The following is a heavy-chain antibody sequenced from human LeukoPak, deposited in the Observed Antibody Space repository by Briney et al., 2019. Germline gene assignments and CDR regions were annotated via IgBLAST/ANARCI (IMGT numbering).Heavy chain of an antibody. J-gene: IGHJ5*02. D-gene: IGHD6-6*01. CDR1: GNTLTEFS. CDR3: ARAVAARPYWFDP. CDR2: FDPEIVDK. V-gene: IGHV1-24*01. Sequence: ASVKVSCKVSGNTLTEFSVHWVRQSPGEGLEWMGEFDPEIVDKAYAQKFQGRVTMTTDTSTSTAYMELRSLRSDDTAVYYCARAVAARPYWFDPWCQGTLVTVSS.